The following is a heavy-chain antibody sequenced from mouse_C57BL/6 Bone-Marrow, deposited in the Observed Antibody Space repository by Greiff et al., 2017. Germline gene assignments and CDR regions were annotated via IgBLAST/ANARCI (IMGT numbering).Heavy chain of an antibody. Sequence: EVKLEESGGGLVQPGGSLRLSCAASGFTFSDYYMYWVRQTPEKRLEWVAYISNGGGSTYYPDTVKGRFTISRDNAKNTLYLQMSRLKSEDTAMYYCAIQGIYYYGSTWYFDVWGTGTTVTVSS. J-gene: IGHJ1*03. V-gene: IGHV5-12*01. CDR1: GFTFSDYY. CDR2: ISNGGGST. D-gene: IGHD1-1*01. CDR3: AIQGIYYYGSTWYFDV.